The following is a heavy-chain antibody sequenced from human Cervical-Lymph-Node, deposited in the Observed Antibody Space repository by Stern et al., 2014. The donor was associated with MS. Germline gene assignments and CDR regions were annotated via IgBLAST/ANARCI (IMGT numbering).Heavy chain of an antibody. D-gene: IGHD2-15*01. V-gene: IGHV4-61*02. J-gene: IGHJ4*02. CDR3: ARGRNGFGYDS. CDR1: GGPISSGTYY. Sequence: VQLQESGPGLVKPSQTLSLTCTVSGGPISSGTYYWSWIRQPAGKGLEWIGRIYTSGSTDYTSSLKSRVTISVDLSKNQLSLRLTQVTAADTAVYYCARGRNGFGYDSWGQGTLATVSP. CDR2: IYTSGST.